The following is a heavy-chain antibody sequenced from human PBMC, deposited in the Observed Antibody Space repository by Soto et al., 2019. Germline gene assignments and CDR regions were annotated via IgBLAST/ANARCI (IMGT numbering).Heavy chain of an antibody. D-gene: IGHD2-2*01. CDR3: ARDRRFYCSSTSCSYWYFDL. CDR1: GFTFSSYA. J-gene: IGHJ2*01. Sequence: ESGGGVVQPGRSLRLSCAASGFTFSSYAMHWVRQAPGKGLEWVAVISYDGSNKYYADSVKGRFTISRDNSKNTLYLQMNSLRAEDTAVYYCARDRRFYCSSTSCSYWYFDLWGRGTLVTVSS. CDR2: ISYDGSNK. V-gene: IGHV3-30-3*01.